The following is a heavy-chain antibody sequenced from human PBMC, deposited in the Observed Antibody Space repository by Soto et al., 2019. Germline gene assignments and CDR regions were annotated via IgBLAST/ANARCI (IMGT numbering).Heavy chain of an antibody. CDR1: GFTFSSYW. V-gene: IGHV3-7*01. J-gene: IGHJ3*02. Sequence: GGSLRLSCAASGFTFSSYWMSWVRQAPGKGLEWVANIKQDGSEKYYVDSVKGRFTISRDNAKNSLYLQMNSLRAEDTAVYYCARTYGYCSGGRCRHDPNAFDIWGQGTMVTVSS. CDR3: ARTYGYCSGGRCRHDPNAFDI. D-gene: IGHD2-15*01. CDR2: IKQDGSEK.